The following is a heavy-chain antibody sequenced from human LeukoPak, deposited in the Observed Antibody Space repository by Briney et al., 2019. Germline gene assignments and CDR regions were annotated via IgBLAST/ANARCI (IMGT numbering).Heavy chain of an antibody. V-gene: IGHV3-11*01. D-gene: IGHD6-6*01. CDR3: ARDRHSSSFSPPDY. CDR1: GFTFSDYY. CDR2: ISSSGSTI. Sequence: GGSLRLSCAASGFTFSDYYMSWIRQAPGKGLEWVSYISSSGSTIYYADSVKGRFTISRDNAKNSLYLQMNSLRAEDTAVYYCARDRHSSSFSPPDYWGQGTLVTVSS. J-gene: IGHJ4*02.